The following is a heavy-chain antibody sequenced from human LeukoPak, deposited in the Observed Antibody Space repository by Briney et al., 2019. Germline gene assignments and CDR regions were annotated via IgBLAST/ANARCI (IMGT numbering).Heavy chain of an antibody. CDR2: INPSGGST. Sequence: ASVKVSCKASGYTFTSYDINWVRQATGQGLEWMGIINPSGGSTSYAQKFQGRATMTKDTSTSTVYMELSSLRSEDTAVYYCASTPWERNYYYYMDVWGKGTTVTVSS. J-gene: IGHJ6*03. CDR3: ASTPWERNYYYYMDV. V-gene: IGHV1-46*01. D-gene: IGHD1-26*01. CDR1: GYTFTSYD.